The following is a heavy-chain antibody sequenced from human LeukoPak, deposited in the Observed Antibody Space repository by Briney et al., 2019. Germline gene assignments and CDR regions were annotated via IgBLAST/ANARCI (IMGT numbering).Heavy chain of an antibody. CDR3: ARDGVGATYYGDLDY. Sequence: GGSLRLSCAASGFTFSSYGMHWVRQAPGKGLEWVAFIRYDGSNTYYADSVKGRFTISRDNSRSTLYLHMNSLRTEDTAVYHCARDGVGATYYGDLDYWGQGTLVTVSS. J-gene: IGHJ4*02. CDR1: GFTFSSYG. CDR2: IRYDGSNT. D-gene: IGHD1-26*01. V-gene: IGHV3-30*02.